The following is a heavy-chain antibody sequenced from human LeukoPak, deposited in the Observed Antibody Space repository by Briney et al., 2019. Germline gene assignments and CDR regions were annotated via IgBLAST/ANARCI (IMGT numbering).Heavy chain of an antibody. J-gene: IGHJ6*03. CDR2: IIPIFGTA. V-gene: IGHV1-69*05. CDR3: AIRAREVVTAIPSGYYYYYYMDV. D-gene: IGHD2-21*02. Sequence: ASVKVSCKASGYTFTSYDINWVRQATGQGLEWMGGIIPIFGTANYAQKFQGRVTITTDESTSTAYMELSSLRSEDTAVYYCAIRAREVVTAIPSGYYYYYYMDVWGKGTTVTVSS. CDR1: GYTFTSYD.